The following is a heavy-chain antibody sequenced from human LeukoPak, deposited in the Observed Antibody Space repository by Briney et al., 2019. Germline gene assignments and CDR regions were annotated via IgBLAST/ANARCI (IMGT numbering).Heavy chain of an antibody. CDR1: GGSFSGYY. V-gene: IGHV4-34*01. D-gene: IGHD2-21*02. J-gene: IGHJ4*02. CDR2: INHSGST. CDR3: ARLVVVTAHYFDY. Sequence: SETLSLTCAVYGGSFSGYYWSWIRQPPGKGLEWIGEINHSGSTNYNPSLKGRVTISVDTSKNQFSLKLSSVTAADTAVYYCARLVVVTAHYFDYWGQGTLVTVSS.